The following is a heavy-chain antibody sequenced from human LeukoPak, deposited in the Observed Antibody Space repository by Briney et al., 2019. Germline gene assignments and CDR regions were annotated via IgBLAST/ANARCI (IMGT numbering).Heavy chain of an antibody. CDR1: GFTFSDYN. CDR3: ARDACGYSYGSPCHFEY. V-gene: IGHV3-64*02. CDR2: ISYNGGST. J-gene: IGHJ4*02. Sequence: PGGSLRLSCAASGFTFSDYNMRWIRQAPGKGLEYVSAISYNGGSTYYADSVKGRFTISRDNSKNTRYLQMGSLRAEDMAVYYFARDACGYSYGSPCHFEYWGQGTLVTVYS. D-gene: IGHD5-18*01.